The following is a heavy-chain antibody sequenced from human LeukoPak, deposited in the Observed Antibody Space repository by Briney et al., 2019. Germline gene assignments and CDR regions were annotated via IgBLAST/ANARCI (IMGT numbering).Heavy chain of an antibody. D-gene: IGHD4-17*01. CDR2: IYSGGST. CDR3: ARDQHDYGDYHFDY. V-gene: IGHV3-53*01. CDR1: GFTVSSNY. J-gene: IGHJ4*02. Sequence: GGSLRLSCAASGFTVSSNYMSWVRQAPGKGLEWVSVIYSGGSTYYADSVKGRFTISRDNSKNTLYLQMNSLRAEDTAVYYCARDQHDYGDYHFDYWGQGTLVTVSS.